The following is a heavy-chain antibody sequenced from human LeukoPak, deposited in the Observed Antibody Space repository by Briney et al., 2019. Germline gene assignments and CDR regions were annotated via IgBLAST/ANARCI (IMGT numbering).Heavy chain of an antibody. D-gene: IGHD3-22*01. CDR2: IYFSGSR. Sequence: SQTLCLTCGVSGASIRSGDHHWSWLRQSPGKGLEWIGYIYFSGSRSSNPSLRSRLTISVDTSKNQFSLKLNSMTAADTAVYYCAGGGGGYTLYSFDYWGQGALVTVSS. V-gene: IGHV4-30-4*08. J-gene: IGHJ4*02. CDR1: GASIRSGDHH. CDR3: AGGGGGYTLYSFDY.